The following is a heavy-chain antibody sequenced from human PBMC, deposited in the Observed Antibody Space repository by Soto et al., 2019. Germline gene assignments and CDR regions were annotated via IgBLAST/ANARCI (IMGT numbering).Heavy chain of an antibody. J-gene: IGHJ6*02. CDR1: GGSFSSYY. V-gene: IGHV4-59*08. CDR3: ARQGFGQLHGLVDV. Sequence: PSETLSLTCAVYGGSFSSYYWSWIWQPPGKGLEWIGYIYYSGSTSYNPSLKSRVTMSVDTSKNHFSLKVNSVTAADTALYYCARQGFGQLHGLVDVWGPGTTVTVS. D-gene: IGHD3-10*01. CDR2: IYYSGST.